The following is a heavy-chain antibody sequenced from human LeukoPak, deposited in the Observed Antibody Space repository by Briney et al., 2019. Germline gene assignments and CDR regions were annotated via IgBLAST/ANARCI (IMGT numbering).Heavy chain of an antibody. V-gene: IGHV3-7*01. CDR2: MNQDGSAK. Sequence: GGSLRLSCAASGFTFSDSWMSWVRQAPGKGLEWVANMNQDGSAKDYVDSVKGRFTISRDNARSSLYLQMSSLRAEDTAVYYCATYTHWVAGDVWGQGTTVTVSS. D-gene: IGHD3-16*01. CDR1: GFTFSDSW. J-gene: IGHJ6*02. CDR3: ATYTHWVAGDV.